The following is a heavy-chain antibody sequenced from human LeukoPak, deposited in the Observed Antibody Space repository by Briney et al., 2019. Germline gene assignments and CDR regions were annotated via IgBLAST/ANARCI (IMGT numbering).Heavy chain of an antibody. Sequence: PSETLSLTCTVSGGSISSSSYYWGWIRQPPGKGLEWIGSIYYSRSTYYNPSLKSRVTISVDTSKNQFSLKLSSVTAADTAVYHCARMSYDSSGLGYYYYHYMDVWGKGTTVTISS. CDR1: GGSISSSSYY. CDR3: ARMSYDSSGLGYYYYHYMDV. V-gene: IGHV4-39*01. J-gene: IGHJ6*03. D-gene: IGHD3-22*01. CDR2: IYYSRST.